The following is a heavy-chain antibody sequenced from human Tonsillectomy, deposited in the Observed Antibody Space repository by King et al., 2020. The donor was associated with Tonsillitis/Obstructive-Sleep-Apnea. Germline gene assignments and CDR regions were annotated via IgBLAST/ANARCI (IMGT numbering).Heavy chain of an antibody. CDR1: GYTFTSYS. CDR3: ARGDSNGYYLFNY. Sequence: VQLVQSGAEVKTPGASEKVFCKASGYTFTSYSMQWVRQAPGQRIKRMGWINAGNGNKKYSQKLQGRVTITREASASTAYMERSSRRSEDTAVYYCARGDSNGYYLFNYWGQGTLGTVPS. J-gene: IGHJ4*02. V-gene: IGHV1-3*01. CDR2: INAGNGNK. D-gene: IGHD3-22*01.